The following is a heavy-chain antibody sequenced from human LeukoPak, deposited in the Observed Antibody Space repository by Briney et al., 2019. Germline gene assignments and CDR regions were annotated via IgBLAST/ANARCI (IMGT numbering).Heavy chain of an antibody. V-gene: IGHV3-7*01. CDR2: IKQDGSEK. CDR1: GFTFSSYW. D-gene: IGHD6-13*01. CDR3: ARDYSSSWYEQVGYFDY. Sequence: GGSLRLSCAASGFTFSSYWMSWVRQAPGKGLEWVANIKQDGSEKYYVDSVKGRFTISRDNAKNSLYLQMNSLRAEDTAVYYCARDYSSSWYEQVGYFDYWGQGTLVTVSS. J-gene: IGHJ4*02.